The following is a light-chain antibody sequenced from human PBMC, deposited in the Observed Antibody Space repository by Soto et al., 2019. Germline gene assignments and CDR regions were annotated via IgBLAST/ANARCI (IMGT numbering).Light chain of an antibody. Sequence: DIQMTQSPSTLSASVGDRVTITGRASQSISSWLAWYQQKPGKAPKLLVYKASSLESGVPARFSGSGSGTDFTLTISSLEPEDFAVYYCQQRNIWPPVTFGQGTRLEIK. CDR1: QSISSW. J-gene: IGKJ5*01. CDR3: QQRNIWPPVT. CDR2: KAS. V-gene: IGKV1-5*03.